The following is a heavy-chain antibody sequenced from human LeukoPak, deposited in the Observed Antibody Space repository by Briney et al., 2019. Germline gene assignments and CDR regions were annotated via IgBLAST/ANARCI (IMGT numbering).Heavy chain of an antibody. CDR1: GFTFSSYA. D-gene: IGHD4-23*01. J-gene: IGHJ3*02. Sequence: PGGSLRLSCAASGFTFSSYAMSWVRQAPGKGLEWVSTISGSGGSAYYADSVEGRFTISRDNSKNTLYLQMNSLRAEDTAVYYCAKVRAYGGNPYDALDIWGQGTMVTVSS. CDR2: ISGSGGSA. CDR3: AKVRAYGGNPYDALDI. V-gene: IGHV3-23*01.